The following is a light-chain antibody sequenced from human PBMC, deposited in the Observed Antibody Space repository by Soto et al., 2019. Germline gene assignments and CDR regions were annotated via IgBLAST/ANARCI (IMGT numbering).Light chain of an antibody. J-gene: IGLJ1*01. V-gene: IGLV1-40*01. CDR3: QSYDSSLSGLV. CDR1: SSNIGAGYD. Sequence: QLVLTQPPSVSGAPGQRVTISCTGSSSNIGAGYDVHWYQQLPGTAPKLLIYGNSNRPSGVPDRFSGSKSGTSASLAITGLQAEDEADYYGQSYDSSLSGLVFGTGTKLTVL. CDR2: GNS.